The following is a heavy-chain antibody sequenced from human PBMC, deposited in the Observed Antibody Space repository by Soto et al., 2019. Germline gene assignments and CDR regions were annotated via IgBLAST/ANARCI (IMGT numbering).Heavy chain of an antibody. Sequence: SETLSLTCTVSGGSISSYYWSWIRQPPGKGLEWIGYIYYSGSTNYNPSLKSRVTISVDTSKNQFSLKLSSVTAADTAVYYCASSRSYDSTLNDACDIGGQGTMVTGSS. D-gene: IGHD3-22*01. CDR1: GGSISSYY. CDR2: IYYSGST. J-gene: IGHJ3*02. V-gene: IGHV4-59*01. CDR3: ASSRSYDSTLNDACDI.